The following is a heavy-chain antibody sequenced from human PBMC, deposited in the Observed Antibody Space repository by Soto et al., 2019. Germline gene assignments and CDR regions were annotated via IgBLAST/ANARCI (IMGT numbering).Heavy chain of an antibody. CDR3: ARDWESSVSTWSFGGL. V-gene: IGHV1-69*08. CDR1: GGTYSPYT. D-gene: IGHD3-16*01. J-gene: IGHJ4*02. Sequence: QVQLVQSGAEVKKPGSSVKVSCKSSGGTYSPYTINWVRQAPGQGLEWMGRIIPFLGVTNYGLKFQARVTITADKATNTAYMELRGLRFEDTAVYYCARDWESSVSTWSFGGLWGRGTLVTVAS. CDR2: IIPFLGVT.